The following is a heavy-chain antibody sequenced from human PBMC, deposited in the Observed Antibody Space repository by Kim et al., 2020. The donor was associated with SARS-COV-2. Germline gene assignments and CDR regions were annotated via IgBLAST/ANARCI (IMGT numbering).Heavy chain of an antibody. CDR3: ASAPRITILGVVNHFDY. Sequence: SETLSLTCTVSGGSISSGGYYWSWIRQHPGKGLEWIGYIYYSGSTYYNPSLKSRVTISVDTSKNQFSLKLSSVTAADTAVYYCASAPRITILGVVNHFDYWGQGTLVTVSS. CDR2: IYYSGST. CDR1: GGSISSGGYY. D-gene: IGHD3-3*01. J-gene: IGHJ4*02. V-gene: IGHV4-31*03.